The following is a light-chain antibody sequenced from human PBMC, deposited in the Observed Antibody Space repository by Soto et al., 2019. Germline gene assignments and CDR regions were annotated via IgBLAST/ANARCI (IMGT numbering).Light chain of an antibody. V-gene: IGKV1-5*03. J-gene: IGKJ1*01. Sequence: DIQMNQSPSTLSGSVGDRVTITCRASQTISSWLAWYQQKPGKAPKLLIYKTSTLKSGVPSRFSVSVSGTEGTITISSLKTDDVATYYGQHYNSYSEAFCQGTKVDIK. CDR2: KTS. CDR1: QTISSW. CDR3: QHYNSYSEA.